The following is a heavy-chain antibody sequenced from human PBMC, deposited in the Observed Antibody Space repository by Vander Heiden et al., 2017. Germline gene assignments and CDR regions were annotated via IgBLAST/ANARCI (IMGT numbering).Heavy chain of an antibody. J-gene: IGHJ4*02. Sequence: EVQLVESGGGLVKPGGPLRLSCAASGFPFSSYSINWVPPAPGKGLEWVSSISSTSSYIYYADSVKGRFTISRDNAKNSLYLQMNSLRAEDTAVYYCARTPLTTGFDCWGQGTLVTVSS. D-gene: IGHD4-17*01. V-gene: IGHV3-21*01. CDR3: ARTPLTTGFDC. CDR1: GFPFSSYS. CDR2: ISSTSSYI.